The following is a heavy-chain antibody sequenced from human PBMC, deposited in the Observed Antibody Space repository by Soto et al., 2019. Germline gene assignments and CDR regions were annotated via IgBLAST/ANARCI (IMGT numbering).Heavy chain of an antibody. Sequence: QVQLQESGPGLVKPSQTLSLTCTVSGGSISSGGYYWSWIRQHPGKGLEWIGNIYYSGSTYYNPSRKSRVTISVDTSKNQSSLKLSSVTAADTAVDYCARAKKGIAAAENWFDPWGQGTLVTVSS. D-gene: IGHD6-13*01. CDR2: IYYSGST. V-gene: IGHV4-31*03. CDR1: GGSISSGGYY. CDR3: ARAKKGIAAAENWFDP. J-gene: IGHJ5*02.